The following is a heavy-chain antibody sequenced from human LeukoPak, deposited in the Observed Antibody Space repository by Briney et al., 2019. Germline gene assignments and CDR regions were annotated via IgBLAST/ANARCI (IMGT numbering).Heavy chain of an antibody. Sequence: GASVKVSCKASGFTFTSSAVQWVRQARGQRLEWIGWIVVGSGNTNYAQKFQERVTITRDMSTSTAYMELSSLRSEDTAVYYCAAVLYDILTGYYPDAFDIWGQGTMVTVSS. CDR2: IVVGSGNT. J-gene: IGHJ3*02. CDR3: AAVLYDILTGYYPDAFDI. V-gene: IGHV1-58*01. CDR1: GFTFTSSA. D-gene: IGHD3-9*01.